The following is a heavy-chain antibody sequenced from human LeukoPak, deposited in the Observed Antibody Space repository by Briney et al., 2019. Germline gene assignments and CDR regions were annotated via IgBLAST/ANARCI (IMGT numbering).Heavy chain of an antibody. V-gene: IGHV4-39*01. CDR3: ARQTYYDFWSGYLGNWFDP. CDR2: IYYSGST. CDR1: GGSISSSSYY. Sequence: PSETLSLTCTVSGGSISSSSYYWGWIRQPPREGPGWIWRIYYSGSTYYNPSLKSRVTISVDTSKNQFSLKLSSVTAADTAVYYCARQTYYDFWSGYLGNWFDPWGQGTLATVSS. J-gene: IGHJ5*02. D-gene: IGHD3-3*01.